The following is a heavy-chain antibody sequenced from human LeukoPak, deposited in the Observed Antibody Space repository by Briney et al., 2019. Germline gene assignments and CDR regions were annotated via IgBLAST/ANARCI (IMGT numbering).Heavy chain of an antibody. CDR1: GGSVSPYF. V-gene: IGHV4-4*09. Sequence: PSETLSLTCTVSGGSVSPYFWSWIRQSPGKGLECIGYIHASVRTKYNPSLESRVSISIDTSKNHFSLTLRSVTAADTAVYYCARLLRWSEDGFDVWGQGTVVAISS. D-gene: IGHD2-15*01. CDR3: ARLLRWSEDGFDV. J-gene: IGHJ3*01. CDR2: IHASVRT.